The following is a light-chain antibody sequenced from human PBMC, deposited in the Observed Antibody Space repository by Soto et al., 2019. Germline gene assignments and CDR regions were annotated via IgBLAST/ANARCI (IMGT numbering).Light chain of an antibody. J-gene: IGKJ1*01. CDR2: DAS. CDR3: QQYGSSGT. CDR1: QTVKSSY. Sequence: EIGLTQPPGVLSLSVGERATLSCRASQTVKSSYLAWYQQKPGQAPRLLIYDASTRAAGIPDRFSASGSGTDFTLTISRLEPEDFAVYYCQQYGSSGTFGQGTKVDIK. V-gene: IGKV3-20*01.